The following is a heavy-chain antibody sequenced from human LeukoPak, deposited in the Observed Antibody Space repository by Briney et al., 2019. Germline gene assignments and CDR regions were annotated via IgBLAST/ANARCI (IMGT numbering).Heavy chain of an antibody. J-gene: IGHJ6*03. Sequence: PGGSLRLSCAASGFTFSSYGMSWVSQAPGKGLEWVAVILYDGSNKYYAASVKGRFTITRDKTKNTLYRQMNSLRAEDTAIYYCAKSLSIAVTGTTYYYYYLDVRGKGTTVT. V-gene: IGHV3-30*18. D-gene: IGHD6-19*01. CDR3: AKSLSIAVTGTTYYYYYLDV. CDR1: GFTFSSYG. CDR2: ILYDGSNK.